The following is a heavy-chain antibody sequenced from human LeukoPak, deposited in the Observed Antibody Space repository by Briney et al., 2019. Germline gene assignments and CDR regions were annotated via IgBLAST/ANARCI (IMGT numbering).Heavy chain of an antibody. Sequence: PGGSLRLSCAASGFTFSSYGMHWVRQAPGKGLEWVAVISYDGSIKYYADSVKGRFTISRDNSKNTLYLQMNSLRAEDTAVYYCAKDEEVIAAAGTDYWGQGTLVTVSS. CDR3: AKDEEVIAAAGTDY. D-gene: IGHD6-13*01. J-gene: IGHJ4*02. V-gene: IGHV3-30*18. CDR1: GFTFSSYG. CDR2: ISYDGSIK.